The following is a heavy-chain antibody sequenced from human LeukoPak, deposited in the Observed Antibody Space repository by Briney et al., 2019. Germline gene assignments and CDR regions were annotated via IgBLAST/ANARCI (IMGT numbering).Heavy chain of an antibody. CDR3: ARAPWGYYYDSSGLFDY. CDR2: IYYSGST. V-gene: IGHV4-59*08. J-gene: IGHJ4*02. CDR1: GGSISSYY. Sequence: KPSETLSLTCTVSGGSISSYYWSWIRQPPGKGLEWIGYIYYSGSTNYNPSLKSRVTISVDTSKNQFSLKLSSVTAADTAVYYCARAPWGYYYDSSGLFDYWGQGTLVTVSS. D-gene: IGHD3-22*01.